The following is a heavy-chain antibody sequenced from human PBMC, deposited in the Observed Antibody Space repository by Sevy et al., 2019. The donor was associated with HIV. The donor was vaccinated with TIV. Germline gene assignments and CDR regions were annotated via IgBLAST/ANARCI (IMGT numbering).Heavy chain of an antibody. CDR1: TFTFSDSY. CDR3: ARVRYNYGSYYFDY. CDR2: ISSGGSNK. D-gene: IGHD5-18*01. J-gene: IGHJ4*02. Sequence: GGSLRLSCAASTFTFSDSYMTWIRQAPGKGLEWVSHISSGGSNKYYADSVKGRFTISRDNAKNSLYLQMNSLRVEDTALYYCARVRYNYGSYYFDYWGQGTLVTVSS. V-gene: IGHV3-11*01.